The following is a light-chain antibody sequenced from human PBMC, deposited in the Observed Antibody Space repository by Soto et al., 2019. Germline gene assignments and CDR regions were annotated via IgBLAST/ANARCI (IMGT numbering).Light chain of an antibody. J-gene: IGLJ1*01. CDR3: SSCTNSSTYV. Sequence: QSALTQPPSVSGSPGQSVAISCTGTSSDVGNSNGVSWYHQPPGTAPKLMIYDVNNRPSGVPDRFSGSKSGNTASLTISGLQAEDEGDYYCSSCTNSSTYVFGTGTKLTVL. V-gene: IGLV2-18*02. CDR2: DVN. CDR1: SSDVGNSNG.